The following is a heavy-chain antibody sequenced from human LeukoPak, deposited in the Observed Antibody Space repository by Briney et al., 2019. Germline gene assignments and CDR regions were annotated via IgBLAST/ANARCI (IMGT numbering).Heavy chain of an antibody. D-gene: IGHD3-3*01. CDR2: IYHSGST. J-gene: IGHJ5*02. Sequence: SETLSLTCTVSGYSISSGYYWGWIRQPPGKGLEWIGEIYHSGSTNYNPSLKSRVTISVDKSKNQFSLKLSSVTAADTAVYYCARVTIFGVVTRFDPWGQGTLVTVSS. CDR3: ARVTIFGVVTRFDP. V-gene: IGHV4-38-2*02. CDR1: GYSISSGYY.